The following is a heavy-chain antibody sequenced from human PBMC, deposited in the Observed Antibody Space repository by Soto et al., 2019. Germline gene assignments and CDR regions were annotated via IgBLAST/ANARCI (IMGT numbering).Heavy chain of an antibody. CDR3: ARDVAAAGNCFDY. Sequence: QVQLQESGPGLVKPSQTLSLTCTVSGGSISSGGYYWSWIRQHPGKGLEWIGYIYYSGSTYYNPSLKRRITISVDTSKNQFSLKLSSVTAADTAVYYCARDVAAAGNCFDYWGQGTLVTVSS. J-gene: IGHJ4*02. V-gene: IGHV4-31*03. CDR1: GGSISSGGYY. CDR2: IYYSGST. D-gene: IGHD6-13*01.